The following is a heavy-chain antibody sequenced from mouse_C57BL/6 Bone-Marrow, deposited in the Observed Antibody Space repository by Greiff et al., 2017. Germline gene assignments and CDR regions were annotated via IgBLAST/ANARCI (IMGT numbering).Heavy chain of an antibody. J-gene: IGHJ3*01. CDR1: GFNIKDDY. V-gene: IGHV14-4*01. CDR2: IDPENGET. D-gene: IGHD2-4*01. Sequence: EVQLQESGAELVRPGASVKLSCTASGFNIKDDYMHWVQQRPEQGLEWIGWIDPENGETEYASKLQGKATITADTSSNTAYLQLSSLTSEDTAVYYWTPYDYDEGWGQGTLVTVSA. CDR3: TPYDYDEG.